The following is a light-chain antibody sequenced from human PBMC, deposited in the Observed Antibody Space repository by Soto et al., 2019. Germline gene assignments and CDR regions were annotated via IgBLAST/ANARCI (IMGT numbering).Light chain of an antibody. CDR1: QTISSW. J-gene: IGKJ2*01. V-gene: IGKV1-5*03. CDR3: QHCFIYSEA. CDR2: NAS. Sequence: DIQMTQSPSTLSGSVGDRVTITCRASQTISSWLAWYQQKPGKAPKLLIYNASSLESGVPSRFSGSGSGTDFTFTISSLQPDDFATYYCQHCFIYSEAFGQGTKVDIK.